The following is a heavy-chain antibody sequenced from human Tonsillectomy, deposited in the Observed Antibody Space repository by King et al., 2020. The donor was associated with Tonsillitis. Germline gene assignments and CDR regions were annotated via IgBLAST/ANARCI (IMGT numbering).Heavy chain of an antibody. Sequence: VQLVESGGGLVQPGGSLRLSCAASGFTFSIYAMSWVRQAPGKGLEWVSVIYSGGSSTYYAGSVKGRFTLSRDNSKNTLYLQMNSLRAEDTAVYYCARAKRNSNDVGTGEDGDDWGQGTRVT. CDR1: GFTFSIYA. CDR2: IYSGGSST. D-gene: IGHD1-1*01. V-gene: IGHV3-23*03. CDR3: ARAKRNSNDVGTGEDGDD. J-gene: IGHJ4*02.